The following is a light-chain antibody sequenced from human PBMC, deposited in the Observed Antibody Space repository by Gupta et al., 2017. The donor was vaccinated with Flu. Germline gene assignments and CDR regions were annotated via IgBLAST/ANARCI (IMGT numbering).Light chain of an antibody. J-gene: IGKJ1*01. CDR3: QQYGSSRT. CDR2: SAS. Sequence: PGTPSLFPGDRSTLSCRASQSVTSNYLAWYQQKPGQAPRLLIYSASSRATGIPDRFSGSGSGTDFTLTISRLEPEDFAVYYCQQYGSSRTFGQGTKVEIK. CDR1: QSVTSNY. V-gene: IGKV3-20*01.